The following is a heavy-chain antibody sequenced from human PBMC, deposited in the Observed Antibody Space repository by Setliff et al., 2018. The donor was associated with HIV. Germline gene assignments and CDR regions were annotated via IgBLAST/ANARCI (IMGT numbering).Heavy chain of an antibody. CDR2: INHSGST. V-gene: IGHV4-34*01. CDR3: AGFGELLDYYYGMDV. J-gene: IGHJ6*02. CDR1: GGSFSDYY. D-gene: IGHD3-10*01. Sequence: SETLSLTCAVYGGSFSDYYWNWIRQPPGKGLEWIGEINHSGSTNYNPSLKSRVTISVDTSKNQFSLKLRSVTAADTAVYYCAGFGELLDYYYGMDVWGQGTTVTVSS.